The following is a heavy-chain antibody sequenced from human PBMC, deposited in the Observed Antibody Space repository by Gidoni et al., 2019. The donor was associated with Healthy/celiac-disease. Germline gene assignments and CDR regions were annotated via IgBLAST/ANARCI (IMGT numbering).Heavy chain of an antibody. J-gene: IGHJ6*02. D-gene: IGHD3-10*01. CDR2: ISSSSSTI. Sequence: EVQLVESGGGLVQPGWSLRLSFAASGFTFSSYSMNWVRQAPGKGLEWVSYISSSSSTIYYADSVKGRFTISRDNAKNSLYLQMNSLRDEDTAVYYCARAHYYGSGTLYYYYGMDVWGQGTTVTVSS. CDR3: ARAHYYGSGTLYYYYGMDV. CDR1: GFTFSSYS. V-gene: IGHV3-48*02.